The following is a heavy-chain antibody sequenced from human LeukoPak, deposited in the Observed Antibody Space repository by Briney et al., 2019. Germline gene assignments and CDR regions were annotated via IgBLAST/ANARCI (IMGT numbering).Heavy chain of an antibody. Sequence: PGGSLRISCAASGFTFRSHGMQWVRQGPGKGLEWVATISHDGSDIFYVESGKGRFTISRDNSKTTVYLQMTGLRTDDTGVYYCARVRDPFRWTRTLDHWGQGTRVIVSS. J-gene: IGHJ4*02. D-gene: IGHD4-23*01. CDR2: ISHDGSDI. CDR3: ARVRDPFRWTRTLDH. CDR1: GFTFRSHG. V-gene: IGHV3-30*03.